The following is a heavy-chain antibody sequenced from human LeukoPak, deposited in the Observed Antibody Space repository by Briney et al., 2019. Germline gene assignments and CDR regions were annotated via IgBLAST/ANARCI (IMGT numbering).Heavy chain of an antibody. CDR2: ISSSGNAV. CDR1: GFTFSDYF. D-gene: IGHD2/OR15-2a*01. Sequence: GGSLRLSCAASGFTFSDYFMTWIRQAPGKGLEWVSYISSSGNAVYHADSVKGRFTISRDNAKNSLYLQLNSLRAEDTAVYYCARAFLEGFDIWGQGTMVTVSS. J-gene: IGHJ3*02. V-gene: IGHV3-11*04. CDR3: ARAFLEGFDI.